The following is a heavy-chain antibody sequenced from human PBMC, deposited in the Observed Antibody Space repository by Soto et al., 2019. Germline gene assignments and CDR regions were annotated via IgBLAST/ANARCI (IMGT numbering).Heavy chain of an antibody. D-gene: IGHD3-10*01. CDR1: GYTFTSYY. J-gene: IGHJ4*02. Sequence: ASVKVSCEASGYTFTSYYMHWVRQAPGQGLEWMGIINPSGGSTSYAQKFQGRVTMTRDTSTSTVYMELSSLRSEDTAVYYCARVHGSYYFDYWGQGTLVTVSS. CDR3: ARVHGSYYFDY. V-gene: IGHV1-46*01. CDR2: INPSGGST.